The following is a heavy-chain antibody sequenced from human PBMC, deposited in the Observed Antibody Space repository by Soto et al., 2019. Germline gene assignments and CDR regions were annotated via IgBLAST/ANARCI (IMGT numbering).Heavy chain of an antibody. CDR3: ARGLTLAHGMDV. CDR1: GFTFSSYW. D-gene: IGHD2-21*01. Sequence: PGGSLRLSCAASGFTFSSYWMHWVRQAPGEGLVWVSRINSDGSSTSYADSVKGRFTISRDNAKNTLYLQMNSLRAEDTAVYYCARGLTLAHGMDVWGQGTTVTVSS. V-gene: IGHV3-74*01. CDR2: INSDGSST. J-gene: IGHJ6*02.